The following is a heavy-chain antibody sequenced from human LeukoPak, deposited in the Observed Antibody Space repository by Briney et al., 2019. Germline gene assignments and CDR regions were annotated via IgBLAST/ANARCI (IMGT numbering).Heavy chain of an antibody. CDR1: GFTFSTYT. Sequence: GGSLRLSCAASGFTFSTYTLTWVRQAPGKGLEWVSIISAGGDTTYYADSVKGRFTISRDNSKNTLYLQMNSLRAEDTAVYYCAKDVLTDSYATSRGYYFDYWGQGTLVTVSS. CDR3: AKDVLTDSYATSRGYYFDY. CDR2: ISAGGDTT. J-gene: IGHJ4*02. V-gene: IGHV3-23*01. D-gene: IGHD4/OR15-4a*01.